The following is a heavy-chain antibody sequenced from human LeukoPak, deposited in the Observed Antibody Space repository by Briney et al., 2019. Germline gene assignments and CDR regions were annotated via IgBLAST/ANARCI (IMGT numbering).Heavy chain of an antibody. D-gene: IGHD2-21*02. Sequence: PGRCLRLACAASGFTLSDYYMSWIRQAPGKGLEWVSYISSSGSTIYYADSVKGRFTNSRDNAKNSLYLQMNSLRAEDTAVYYCARRMAPYCGGDCYPSSYYGMDVWGQEPTVTVSS. CDR3: ARRMAPYCGGDCYPSSYYGMDV. V-gene: IGHV3-11*01. CDR2: ISSSGSTI. CDR1: GFTLSDYY. J-gene: IGHJ6*02.